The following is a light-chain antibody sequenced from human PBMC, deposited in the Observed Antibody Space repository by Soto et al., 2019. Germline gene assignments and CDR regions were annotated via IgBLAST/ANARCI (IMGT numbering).Light chain of an antibody. CDR1: QGISSY. Sequence: AIRMTQSPYSLSASTGDRVTITCRASQGISSYLAWYQQKPGKAPKLLIYAASTLQSGVPSRFSGSGSGTDFTLTISCLQSEDFATYYCQQYYSYPITFGQGTRLEIK. V-gene: IGKV1-8*01. CDR2: AAS. J-gene: IGKJ5*01. CDR3: QQYYSYPIT.